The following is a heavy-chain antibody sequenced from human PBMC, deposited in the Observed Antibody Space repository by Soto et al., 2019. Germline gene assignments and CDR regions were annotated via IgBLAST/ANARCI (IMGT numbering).Heavy chain of an antibody. CDR3: ARSGQVGNWFDP. V-gene: IGHV1-8*01. CDR2: MNPNSGNT. J-gene: IGHJ5*02. D-gene: IGHD3-3*01. CDR1: GYTFTSYD. Sequence: ASVKVSCKASGYTFTSYDINWVRQATGQGLEWMGWMNPNSGNTGYAQKFQGRVTMTRNSSISTAYMELSSLRSEDTAVYYCARSGQVGNWFDPWGQGTLVTVSS.